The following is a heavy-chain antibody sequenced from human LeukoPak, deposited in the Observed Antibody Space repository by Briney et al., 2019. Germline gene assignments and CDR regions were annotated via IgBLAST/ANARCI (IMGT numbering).Heavy chain of an antibody. Sequence: GGSLRLSCAASGFTFDDYAMHWVRHAPGKGLEWVSGISWDSGSIGYADSVKGRFTISRDNAKNSLYLQMNSLRAEDTALYYCAKDMGPSMVRGVTSWYFDLWGRGTLVTVSS. CDR1: GFTFDDYA. CDR2: ISWDSGSI. V-gene: IGHV3-9*01. J-gene: IGHJ2*01. D-gene: IGHD3-10*01. CDR3: AKDMGPSMVRGVTSWYFDL.